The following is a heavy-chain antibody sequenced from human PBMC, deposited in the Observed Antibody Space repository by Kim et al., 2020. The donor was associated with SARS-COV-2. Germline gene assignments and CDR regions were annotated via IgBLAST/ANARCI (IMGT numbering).Heavy chain of an antibody. Sequence: TIYAKKFQGRVTMTEDTSTDTAYRELSSLRSEDTAVYYCATRVGWFDPWGQGTLVTVSS. CDR3: ATRVGWFDP. CDR2: T. J-gene: IGHJ5*02. D-gene: IGHD2-15*01. V-gene: IGHV1-24*01.